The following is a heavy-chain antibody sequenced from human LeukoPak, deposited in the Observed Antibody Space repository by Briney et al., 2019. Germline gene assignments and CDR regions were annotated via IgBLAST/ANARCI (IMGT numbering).Heavy chain of an antibody. CDR1: GFTFSSYG. D-gene: IGHD6-25*01. CDR3: AKDQRLPERYFDY. J-gene: IGHJ4*02. Sequence: GRSLRLSCAASGFTFSSYGMHWVRQAPGKGLEWVAVISYDGSNKYYADSVKGRFTISRDNSKNTLYLQMNSLRAEDTAVYYCAKDQRLPERYFDYWGQGTLVTVSS. V-gene: IGHV3-30*18. CDR2: ISYDGSNK.